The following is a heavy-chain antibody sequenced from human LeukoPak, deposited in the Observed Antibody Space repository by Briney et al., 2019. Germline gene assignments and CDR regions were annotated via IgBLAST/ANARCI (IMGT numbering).Heavy chain of an antibody. CDR2: IKLDGSEK. CDR1: GFTFSSNW. Sequence: GGSQRLSCAASGFTFSSNWKSWVRQAPGKGLEWVANIKLDGSEKYYVDSVKGRFTISRDNAKNSLYLQMNSLRAEDTAVYYCARTDSGSSGYFDFWGQGTLVTVSS. D-gene: IGHD1-26*01. J-gene: IGHJ4*02. V-gene: IGHV3-7*01. CDR3: ARTDSGSSGYFDF.